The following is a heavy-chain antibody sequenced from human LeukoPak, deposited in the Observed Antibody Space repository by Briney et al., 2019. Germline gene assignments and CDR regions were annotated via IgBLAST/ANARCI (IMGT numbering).Heavy chain of an antibody. Sequence: GGSLRLSCAASGFTFSSYAMHWVRQAPGKGLEWVAVISYDGSNKYYADSVKGRFTISRDNAKNSLYLQMNSLRAEDTAVYYCARGGCSGGSCPYYYYGMDVWGKGTTVTVSS. CDR3: ARGGCSGGSCPYYYYGMDV. D-gene: IGHD2-15*01. CDR2: ISYDGSNK. V-gene: IGHV3-30-3*01. CDR1: GFTFSSYA. J-gene: IGHJ6*04.